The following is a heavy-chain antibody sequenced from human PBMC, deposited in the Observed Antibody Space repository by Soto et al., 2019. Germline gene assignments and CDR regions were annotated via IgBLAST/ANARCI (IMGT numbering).Heavy chain of an antibody. CDR1: GCTFTGYY. D-gene: IGHD3-9*01. Sequence: ASVKVSCKASGCTFTGYYMHWVRQAPGQGLEWMGWINPNSGGTNYAQKFQGRVTMTRDTSISTAYMELSRLRSDDTAVYYCARVIDILTGHNWFDPWGQGTLVTVSS. J-gene: IGHJ5*02. V-gene: IGHV1-2*02. CDR2: INPNSGGT. CDR3: ARVIDILTGHNWFDP.